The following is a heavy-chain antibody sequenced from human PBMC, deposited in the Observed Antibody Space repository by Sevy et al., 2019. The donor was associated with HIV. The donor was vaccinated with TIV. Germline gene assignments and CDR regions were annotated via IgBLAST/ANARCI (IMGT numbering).Heavy chain of an antibody. J-gene: IGHJ3*01. D-gene: IGHD3-22*01. CDR1: GFTFNTHA. CDR3: AKALNPALESMIEVILRTLKGFDV. V-gene: IGHV3-23*01. CDR2: ISGPGLST. Sequence: GGSLRLSCTASGFTFNTHAMTWVRQAPGKGLEWVSVISGPGLSTYYADSVKGRFTISRDNSKNTQYLQMNSLRVDDTATYYCAKALNPALESMIEVILRTLKGFDVWGQGTMVTVSS.